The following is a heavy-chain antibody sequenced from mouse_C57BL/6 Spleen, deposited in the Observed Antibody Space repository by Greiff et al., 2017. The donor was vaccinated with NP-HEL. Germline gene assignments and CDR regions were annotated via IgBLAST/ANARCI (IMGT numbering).Heavy chain of an antibody. CDR2: INPSTGGT. J-gene: IGHJ4*01. Sequence: VQLQQSGPELVKPGASVKISCKASGYSFTGYYMNWVKQSPEKSLEWIGEINPSTGGTTYNQKFKAKATLTVDKSSSTAYMQLKNLTSEDSAVYYCARFTTVVARAMDYWGQGTSVTVSS. V-gene: IGHV1-42*01. D-gene: IGHD1-1*01. CDR3: ARFTTVVARAMDY. CDR1: GYSFTGYY.